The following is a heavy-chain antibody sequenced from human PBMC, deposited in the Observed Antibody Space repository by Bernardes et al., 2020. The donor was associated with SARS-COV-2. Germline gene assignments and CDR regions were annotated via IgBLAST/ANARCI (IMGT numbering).Heavy chain of an antibody. D-gene: IGHD3-16*01. Sequence: SETLSLTCTVSGGSISSYYWSWIRQPPGKGLEWIGYIYYSGSTNYNPSLKSRVTISVDTSKNQFSLKLSSVTAADTAVYYCARCYDYVWGTPAVFDYWGQGTLVTVSS. V-gene: IGHV4-59*01. CDR2: IYYSGST. CDR3: ARCYDYVWGTPAVFDY. J-gene: IGHJ4*02. CDR1: GGSISSYY.